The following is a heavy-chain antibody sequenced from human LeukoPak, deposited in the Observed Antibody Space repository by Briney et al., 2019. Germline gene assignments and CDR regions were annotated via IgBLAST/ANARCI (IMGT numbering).Heavy chain of an antibody. Sequence: GESLRLSCAASGFTFNNYAMSWVRQAPGKGLEWVSAISGSGGSTFYAASVEGRFTISRDSSKNTLFLQVNSLRAEDTAVYYCEKETQLTVSALFDYWGQGTLVTVSS. CDR1: GFTFNNYA. CDR2: ISGSGGST. J-gene: IGHJ4*02. V-gene: IGHV3-23*01. CDR3: EKETQLTVSALFDY. D-gene: IGHD1-1*01.